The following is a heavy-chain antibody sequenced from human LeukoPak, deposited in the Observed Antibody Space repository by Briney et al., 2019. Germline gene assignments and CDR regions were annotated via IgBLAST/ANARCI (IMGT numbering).Heavy chain of an antibody. D-gene: IGHD3-22*01. Sequence: GGSLRLSCAASGFTFTTFAMTWVRQAPGKGLEWVSAISGSGVSTYYADSVKGRFTISRDNSKNTLYLQMNSLRAEDTAVYHWAKGRGYDRGAFDIGAKGTMVTVSS. CDR2: ISGSGVST. CDR1: GFTFTTFA. V-gene: IGHV3-23*01. J-gene: IGHJ3*02. CDR3: AKGRGYDRGAFDI.